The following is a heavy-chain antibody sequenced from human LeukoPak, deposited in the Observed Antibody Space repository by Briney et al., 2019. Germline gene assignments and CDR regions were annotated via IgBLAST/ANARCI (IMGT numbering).Heavy chain of an antibody. CDR1: GGSFSGYY. Sequence: SETLSLTCGVYGGSFSGYYWSWIRQPPGKGLEWIGEINHSGSTNYNPSLKSRVTISVDTSKNQFSLKLSSVTAADTAVYYCARRRWFDPWGQGTLVTVSS. V-gene: IGHV4-34*01. CDR2: INHSGST. CDR3: ARRRWFDP. J-gene: IGHJ5*02.